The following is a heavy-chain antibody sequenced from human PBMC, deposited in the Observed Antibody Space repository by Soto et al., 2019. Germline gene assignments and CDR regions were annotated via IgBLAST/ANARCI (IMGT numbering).Heavy chain of an antibody. Sequence: GGSLRLSCAASGFTFSSYGMHWVRQAPGKGLEWVAVIWYDGSNKYYAESVKGRFTISRDNSKNTLYLQMNSLRAEDTAVYYCARDSHVGSGWQLTADYWGQGTLVTVSS. CDR2: IWYDGSNK. J-gene: IGHJ4*02. D-gene: IGHD6-19*01. V-gene: IGHV3-33*01. CDR1: GFTFSSYG. CDR3: ARDSHVGSGWQLTADY.